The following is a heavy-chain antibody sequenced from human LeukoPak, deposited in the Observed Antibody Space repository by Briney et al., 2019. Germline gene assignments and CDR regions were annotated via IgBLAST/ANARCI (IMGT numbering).Heavy chain of an antibody. CDR3: ARGGYSYGYRIVKLFDY. V-gene: IGHV3-21*04. D-gene: IGHD5-18*01. Sequence: GGSLRLSCAASGFTFSSYSMNWVRQAPGKGLEWVSSISSSSSYIYYADSVKGRFTISRDNAKNSLYLQMNSLRAEDTAVYYCARGGYSYGYRIVKLFDYWGQGTLVTVSS. CDR1: GFTFSSYS. J-gene: IGHJ4*02. CDR2: ISSSSSYI.